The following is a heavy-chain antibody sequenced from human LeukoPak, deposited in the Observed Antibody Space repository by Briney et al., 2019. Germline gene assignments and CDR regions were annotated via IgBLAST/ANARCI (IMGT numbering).Heavy chain of an antibody. CDR2: INPNSGGT. CDR1: GYTFTVYY. D-gene: IGHD3-10*01. CDR3: AILPDQGYYYGSGSLDY. Sequence: ASVKVSCTASGYTFTVYYMHWVRQAPGQGLEWMGRINPNSGGTNYAQKFQGRVTMTRDTSISTAYMELSRLRSDDTAVYYCAILPDQGYYYGSGSLDYWGQGTLVTVSS. J-gene: IGHJ4*02. V-gene: IGHV1-2*06.